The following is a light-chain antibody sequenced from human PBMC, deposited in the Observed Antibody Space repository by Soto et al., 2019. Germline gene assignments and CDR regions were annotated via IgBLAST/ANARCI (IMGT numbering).Light chain of an antibody. CDR1: QSVSSSY. J-gene: IGKJ5*01. CDR2: GAS. CDR3: PQRSNWPIT. V-gene: IGKV3D-20*02. Sequence: DIVLTQSPDTLSLSPGERATLSCRASQSVSSSYLAWYQQKPGQAPRLLIYGASSRATGIPDRFSGSGSGTEFALTISSLQSEDFAVYYCPQRSNWPITFGQGTRLEIK.